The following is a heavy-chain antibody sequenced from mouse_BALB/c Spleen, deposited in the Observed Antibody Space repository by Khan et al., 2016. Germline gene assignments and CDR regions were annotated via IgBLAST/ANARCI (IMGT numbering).Heavy chain of an antibody. CDR1: GYTFTSYY. J-gene: IGHJ2*01. Sequence: MQLQQSGPELVKPGASVKMSCKASGYTFTSYYMHWVKQKPGQGLEWIGYINPYNDGTKYNEKFKGKATLTSDTSSSTAYMELSSLTSEDSAVYYCAISTMMTFCDYWGQGTTLTVSS. CDR2: INPYNDGT. V-gene: IGHV1S136*01. D-gene: IGHD2-4*01. CDR3: AISTMMTFCDY.